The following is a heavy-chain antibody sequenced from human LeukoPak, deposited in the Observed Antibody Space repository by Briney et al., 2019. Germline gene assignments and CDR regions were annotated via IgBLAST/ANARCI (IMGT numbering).Heavy chain of an antibody. V-gene: IGHV4-4*02. J-gene: IGHJ3*02. D-gene: IGHD2-15*01. CDR3: ARVLGDYCSGGSCYSDASDI. CDR2: IYHSGST. Sequence: PSGTLSLTCAVSGGSISSSNWWSWVRQPPGKGLEWIGEIYHSGSTNYNPSLKSRVTISVDKSKNQFSLKLSSVTAADTAVYYCARVLGDYCSGGSCYSDASDIWGQGTMVTVSS. CDR1: GGSISSSNW.